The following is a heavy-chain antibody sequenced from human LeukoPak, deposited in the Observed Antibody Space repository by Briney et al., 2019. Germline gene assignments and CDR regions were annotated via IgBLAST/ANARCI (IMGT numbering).Heavy chain of an antibody. V-gene: IGHV3-30*04. J-gene: IGHJ4*02. CDR2: ISYDGNNK. CDR1: GFTFSSYA. Sequence: GGSLRLSCAASGFTFSSYAMHWVRQAPGKGLEWVAVISYDGNNKYYADSVKGRFTISRDNSKNTLYLQMNSLRTEDTAVYYCARGAPAADYWGQGTPVTVSS. CDR3: ARGAPAADY. D-gene: IGHD2-2*01.